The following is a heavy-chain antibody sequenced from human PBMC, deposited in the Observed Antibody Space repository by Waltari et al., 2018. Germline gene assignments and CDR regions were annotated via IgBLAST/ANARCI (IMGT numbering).Heavy chain of an antibody. CDR3: ARSFH. CDR2: ISNSGADK. Sequence: QVQLVESGGDLVKPGGSLRRSCVVSGFTFGNYYMTWVRQAPGKGPEWVSYISNSGADKSYADSVKGRFTISRDNAKNSLYLQMDNLAVEDTAVYYCARSFHWGQGTLVTVSS. D-gene: IGHD3-10*01. J-gene: IGHJ4*02. CDR1: GFTFGNYY. V-gene: IGHV3-11*04.